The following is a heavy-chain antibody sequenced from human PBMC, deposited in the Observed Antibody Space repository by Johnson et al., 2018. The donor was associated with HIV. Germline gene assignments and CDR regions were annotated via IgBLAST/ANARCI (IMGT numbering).Heavy chain of an antibody. CDR1: GFIFSNYA. CDR3: ARDHIRGYDSPNDAFDI. CDR2: ISYDGSNK. D-gene: IGHD3-22*01. V-gene: IGHV3-30*04. Sequence: QVQLVESGGGVVQPGRSLRLSCAASGFIFSNYALHWVRQAPGKGLEWVAVISYDGSNKFYADSVKGRFTISRDNSKNTLYLQMNSLRAEDTAVYYCARDHIRGYDSPNDAFDIWGQGTMVTVSS. J-gene: IGHJ3*02.